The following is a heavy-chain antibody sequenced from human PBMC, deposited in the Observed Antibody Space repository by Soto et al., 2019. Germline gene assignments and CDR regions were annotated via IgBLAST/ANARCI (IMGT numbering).Heavy chain of an antibody. CDR3: AKDGDDSGWLAEYFQH. J-gene: IGHJ1*01. V-gene: IGHV3-23*01. Sequence: PGGSLRLSCAASGFTFSSYAMSWVRQAPGKGLEWVSAISGSGGSTYYADSVKGRFTISRDNSKNTLYLQMNSLRAEDTAVYYCAKDGDDSGWLAEYFQHWGQGTLVTVSS. D-gene: IGHD6-19*01. CDR1: GFTFSSYA. CDR2: ISGSGGST.